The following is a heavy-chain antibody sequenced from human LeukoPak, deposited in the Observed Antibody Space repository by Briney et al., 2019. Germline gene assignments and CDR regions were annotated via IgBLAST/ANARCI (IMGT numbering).Heavy chain of an antibody. V-gene: IGHV3-48*02. CDR2: ISGSSVTI. CDR3: GRDYYGSIDY. CDR1: RFTFSGYS. J-gene: IGHJ4*02. D-gene: IGHD3-10*01. Sequence: GGSLRLSCAASRFTFSGYSMNWVRQAPGKGLEWVSYISGSSVTIYYADSVKGRFTISRDNAKNSVYLQMNSLRDDDTAVYYCGRDYYGSIDYWGQGTLVTVSS.